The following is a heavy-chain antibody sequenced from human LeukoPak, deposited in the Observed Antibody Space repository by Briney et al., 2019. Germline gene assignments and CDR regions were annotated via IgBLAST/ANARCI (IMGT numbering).Heavy chain of an antibody. J-gene: IGHJ4*02. D-gene: IGHD3-22*01. CDR3: ARVDYDSSGYFDY. V-gene: IGHV4-59*01. CDR1: GGPISTFY. Sequence: SETLSLTCSVPGGPISTFYWNSLRKPPGKQLEWIRHFYYSGITNYNPSFKTRVTISVDTSKNQFSLKLSSVTPADTAVYDCARVDYDSSGYFDYWGQGTLVTVSS. CDR2: FYYSGIT.